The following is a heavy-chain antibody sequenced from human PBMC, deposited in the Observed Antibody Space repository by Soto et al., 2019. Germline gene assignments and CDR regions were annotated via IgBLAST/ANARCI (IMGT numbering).Heavy chain of an antibody. CDR1: ACMLRPYG. CDR3: HRDLHSFPTQRSSDL. J-gene: IGHJ2*01. V-gene: IGHV3-23*01. D-gene: IGHD4-4*01. CDR2: ISGNDGST. Sequence: SACMLRPYGMNWVRLPLGKRLEWVSGISGNDGSTYYADSVKGRFTISRDNSRNTLFLQINSLRAEDTAEYDYHRDLHSFPTQRSSDL.